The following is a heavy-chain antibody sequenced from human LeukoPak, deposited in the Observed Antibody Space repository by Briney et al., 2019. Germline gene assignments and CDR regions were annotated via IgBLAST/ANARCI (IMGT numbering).Heavy chain of an antibody. D-gene: IGHD3-9*01. V-gene: IGHV4-59*01. Sequence: SETLSLTCTVSGGSISSYYWSWIRQPPGKGLEWIGYIYYSGSTNYNPSLKSRVTISVDTSKNQFSLKLSSVTAADTAVYYCARSYDILTGSYYYYYYGMDVWGQGTTVTVS. CDR2: IYYSGST. CDR1: GGSISSYY. J-gene: IGHJ6*02. CDR3: ARSYDILTGSYYYYYYGMDV.